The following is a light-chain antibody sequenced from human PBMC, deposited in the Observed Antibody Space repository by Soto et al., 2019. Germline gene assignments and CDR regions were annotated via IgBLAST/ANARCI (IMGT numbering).Light chain of an antibody. Sequence: QSVLTQPPSASGTPGQRVTISCSGSTSNIGSNTVNWYQQLPGTAPKLLIYSDNQRPSGVPDRFSGSRSGTSASLAISGLLSDDEAHYYCATWDDSLTGVVFGGGTKLTVL. J-gene: IGLJ2*01. CDR2: SDN. CDR1: TSNIGSNT. CDR3: ATWDDSLTGVV. V-gene: IGLV1-44*01.